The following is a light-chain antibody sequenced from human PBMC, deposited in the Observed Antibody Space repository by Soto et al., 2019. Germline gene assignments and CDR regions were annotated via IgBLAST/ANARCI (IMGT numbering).Light chain of an antibody. CDR3: QQYNNWPPWT. CDR2: GAS. Sequence: EIVMTQSPATLSVSPGERATLSCRASQSVSSNVAWYQQKPAPAPRLLIYGASTRSTGIPARFSGSGSGTEFTLTISSLQSEDFAVYYCQQYNNWPPWTFGQGTKVEIK. V-gene: IGKV3-15*01. J-gene: IGKJ1*01. CDR1: QSVSSN.